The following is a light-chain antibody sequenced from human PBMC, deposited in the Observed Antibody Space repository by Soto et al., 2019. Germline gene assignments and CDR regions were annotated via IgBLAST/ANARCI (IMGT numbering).Light chain of an antibody. CDR1: QSVTSNY. J-gene: IGKJ2*01. V-gene: IGKV3-20*01. CDR3: QQYGRSPLMFT. Sequence: EIVLTQSPGTLSLSPGERATLSCRASQSVTSNYLAWYQQKPGQAPRLLIYGASTRAAGVPDRFSGSGSGRDLTLTSTRLEPEDFAVYYCQQYGRSPLMFTSGHGTKLGVK. CDR2: GAS.